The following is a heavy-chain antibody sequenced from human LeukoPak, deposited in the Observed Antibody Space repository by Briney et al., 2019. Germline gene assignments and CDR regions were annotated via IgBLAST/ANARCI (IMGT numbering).Heavy chain of an antibody. J-gene: IGHJ4*02. V-gene: IGHV4-59*01. CDR2: IYYSGST. CDR1: GGSISSYY. D-gene: IGHD3-3*01. Sequence: SETLSLTCTVSGGSISSYYWSWLRQPPGKGLGGIGYIYYSGSTNYNPSLKSRVTISVDTSKKQFSLKLSSVTAADTAVYYCARLRIVRFLEWLEAPAEAYYFDYWGQGTLVTVSS. CDR3: ARLRIVRFLEWLEAPAEAYYFDY.